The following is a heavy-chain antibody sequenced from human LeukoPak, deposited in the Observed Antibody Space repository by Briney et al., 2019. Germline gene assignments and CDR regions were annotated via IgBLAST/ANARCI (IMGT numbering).Heavy chain of an antibody. V-gene: IGHV3-11*04. J-gene: IGHJ4*02. CDR2: FSSGDTNI. CDR1: GFNFSDYY. Sequence: TGGSLRLSCAASGFNFSDYYMSWVRQAPGRGLEWISFFSSGDTNIKYADSVKGRFTISRDNAKNSLYLQMNSLRAEDTAVYYCARGRSGSYYDYWGQGTLVTVSS. CDR3: ARGRSGSYYDY. D-gene: IGHD1-26*01.